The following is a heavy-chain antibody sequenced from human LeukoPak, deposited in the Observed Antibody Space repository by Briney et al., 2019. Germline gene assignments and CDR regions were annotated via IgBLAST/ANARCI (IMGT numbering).Heavy chain of an antibody. CDR1: GGTFSSYA. CDR2: IIPIFGTA. J-gene: IGHJ6*03. D-gene: IGHD2-2*01. V-gene: IGHV1-69*13. CDR3: ARADIVVVPAAQPYYYYMDV. Sequence: SVKVSCKASGGTFSSYAISWVRQAPGQGLEWMGGIIPIFGTANYAQKFQGRVTITADESTSTAYMELSSLRSEDTAVYYCARADIVVVPAAQPYYYYMDVWGKGTTVTVSS.